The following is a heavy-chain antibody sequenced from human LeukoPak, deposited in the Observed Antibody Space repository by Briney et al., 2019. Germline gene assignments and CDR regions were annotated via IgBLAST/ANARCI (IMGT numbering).Heavy chain of an antibody. D-gene: IGHD1-26*01. CDR1: GFTFSSHW. V-gene: IGHV3-74*01. Sequence: PGSSLRLSCAASGFTFSSHWMHWVRQAPGKGLVWVSRIDCDGSSTTYADSVKGRFTISRDNAKNTLYLQMNSLRAEDTAVYYCARAETGSYGGSYQTVVYWGQGTLVTVSS. CDR3: ARAETGSYGGSYQTVVY. CDR2: IDCDGSST. J-gene: IGHJ4*02.